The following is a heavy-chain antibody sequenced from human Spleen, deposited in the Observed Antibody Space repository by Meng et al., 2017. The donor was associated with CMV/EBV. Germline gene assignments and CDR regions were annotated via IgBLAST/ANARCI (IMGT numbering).Heavy chain of an antibody. CDR3: ARELETYYFDF. V-gene: IGHV1-69*04. Sequence: SVKVSCKASGYTFTSYGISWVRQAPGQGLEWMGRIIPILGIANYAQKFQGRVTMTRDTSISTAYMELSRLRSDDTAVYYCARELETYYFDFWGQGTLVTVSS. CDR1: GYTFTSYG. CDR2: IIPILGIA. J-gene: IGHJ4*02. D-gene: IGHD1-1*01.